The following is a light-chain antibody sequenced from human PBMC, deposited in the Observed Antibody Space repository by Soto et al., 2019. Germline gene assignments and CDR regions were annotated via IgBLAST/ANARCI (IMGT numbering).Light chain of an antibody. J-gene: IGLJ2*01. CDR2: DVS. CDR1: SSDVGGYNY. CDR3: SSYTSSSTPVV. Sequence: SVLTQPASVSGSPGQSITISCTGTSSDVGGYNYVSWYQQHPGKAPKLMIYDVSNRPSGVSNRFSGSKSGNTASLTISGLQAEDEADYYCSSYTSSSTPVVFGGGTK. V-gene: IGLV2-14*01.